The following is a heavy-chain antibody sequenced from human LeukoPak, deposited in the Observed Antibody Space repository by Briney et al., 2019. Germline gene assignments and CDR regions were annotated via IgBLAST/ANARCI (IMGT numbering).Heavy chain of an antibody. V-gene: IGHV4-39*07. D-gene: IGHD3-22*01. Sequence: SETLSLTCTVSGGSISSSKYYWGWIRQPPGKGLEWIGSIYYSGSAYYNPSLKSRVTISVDTSKNQFSLKLTSVTAADTAVYYCAKDGINYYDISGYDIWGQGTLVTVSS. J-gene: IGHJ4*02. CDR3: AKDGINYYDISGYDI. CDR2: IYYSGSA. CDR1: GGSISSSKYY.